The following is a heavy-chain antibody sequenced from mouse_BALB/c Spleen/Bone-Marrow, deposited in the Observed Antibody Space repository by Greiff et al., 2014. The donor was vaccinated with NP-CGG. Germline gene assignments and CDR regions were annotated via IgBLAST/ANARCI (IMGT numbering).Heavy chain of an antibody. D-gene: IGHD2-4*01. CDR1: GYSFTGYF. CDR3: GRGNYDYDSWFGY. V-gene: IGHV1-37*01. Sequence: VQLQQSGPELVKPGASVKISYKASGYSFTGYFMNWMRQSHGKSLEWIGRINPYNGDPFYNQKFKGKATLTVDKSSSTAHMELLSLTSEDSAVYYCGRGNYDYDSWFGYWGQGTLVTVSA. J-gene: IGHJ3*01. CDR2: INPYNGDP.